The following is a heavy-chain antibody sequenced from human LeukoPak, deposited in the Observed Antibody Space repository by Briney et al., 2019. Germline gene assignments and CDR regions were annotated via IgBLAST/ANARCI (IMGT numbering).Heavy chain of an antibody. J-gene: IGHJ4*02. CDR2: IKSKTDGGTT. V-gene: IGHV3-15*01. Sequence: GGSLRLSCAASXXXXXXXXXXXVXXXXXKXXEWVGXIKSKTDGGTTDYAAPVKGRFTMSRDDSKNTLYLQMNSLKTEDTAVYFCTTDRAFPYWGQGTLVTVSS. CDR1: XXXXXXXX. CDR3: TTDRAFPY.